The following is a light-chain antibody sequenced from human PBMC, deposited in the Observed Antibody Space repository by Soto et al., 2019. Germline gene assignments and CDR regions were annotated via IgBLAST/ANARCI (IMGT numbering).Light chain of an antibody. CDR2: DTS. J-gene: IGKJ5*01. V-gene: IGKV3-20*01. Sequence: IRLMQSPCTLSLSPGEGATLSCRASQSVNNNYLAWYQQRPGQAPTVLIFDTSRRATGIPDRFSGSGSGTDFTLTISRLEPEDFAVYYCQQYGNSPITFGQGTRLEI. CDR3: QQYGNSPIT. CDR1: QSVNNNY.